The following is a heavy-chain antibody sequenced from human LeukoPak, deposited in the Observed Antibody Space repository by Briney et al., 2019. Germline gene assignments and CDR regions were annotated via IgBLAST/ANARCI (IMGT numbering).Heavy chain of an antibody. D-gene: IGHD3-22*01. CDR1: GYTFTSYS. CDR3: AREVVVIPYFDY. Sequence: ASVKVSCKASGYTFTSYSISWVRQAPGQGLEWMGWISAYNGNTNYAQKLQGRVTMTTDTSTSTAYMELRSLRSDDTAVYYCAREVVVIPYFDYWGQGTLVTVSS. J-gene: IGHJ4*02. CDR2: ISAYNGNT. V-gene: IGHV1-18*01.